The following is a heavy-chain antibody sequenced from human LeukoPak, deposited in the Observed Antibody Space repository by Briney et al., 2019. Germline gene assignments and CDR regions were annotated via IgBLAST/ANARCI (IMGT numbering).Heavy chain of an antibody. J-gene: IGHJ2*01. Sequence: SETLSLTCAVYGGSFSGYYWSWIRQPPGKGLEWIGEINHSGSTNYNPSLKSRVTISVDTSKNQFSLKLGSVTAADTAVYYCARRKASSIAARMWYFDLWGCGTLVTVSS. D-gene: IGHD6-6*01. V-gene: IGHV4-34*01. CDR3: ARRKASSIAARMWYFDL. CDR2: INHSGST. CDR1: GGSFSGYY.